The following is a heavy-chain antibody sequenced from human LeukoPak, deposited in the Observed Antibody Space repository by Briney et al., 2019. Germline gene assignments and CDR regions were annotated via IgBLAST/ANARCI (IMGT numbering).Heavy chain of an antibody. D-gene: IGHD2-2*01. CDR2: INPNSGGT. V-gene: IGHV1-2*02. CDR1: GYTFTGYY. CDR3: ARSTRRLGYCSSTSCYGGDF. J-gene: IGHJ4*02. Sequence: GASVKVSCKASGYTFTGYYMHWVRQAPGQGLEWMGWINPNSGGTNYAQKFQGRVTMTRDTPISTAYMKLSRLRSDDTAVYYCARSTRRLGYCSSTSCYGGDFWGQGTLVTVSS.